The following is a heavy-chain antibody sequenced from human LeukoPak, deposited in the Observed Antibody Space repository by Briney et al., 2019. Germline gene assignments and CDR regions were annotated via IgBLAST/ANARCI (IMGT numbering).Heavy chain of an antibody. V-gene: IGHV4-39*07. CDR3: ARRPTGDPKFDY. J-gene: IGHJ4*02. CDR2: IFYSGTT. Sequence: PSETLSLTCTVSGGSISSNSHYWGWIRQTPGKGLEWIGSIFYSGTTNYNPSLKSRVTISVDTSKNQFSLKLSTVTAADTAVYYCARRPTGDPKFDYWGQGTLVTVSS. D-gene: IGHD7-27*01. CDR1: GGSISSNSHY.